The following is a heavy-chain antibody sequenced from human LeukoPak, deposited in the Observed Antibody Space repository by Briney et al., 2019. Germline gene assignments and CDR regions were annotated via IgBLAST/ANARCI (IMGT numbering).Heavy chain of an antibody. CDR1: GYNFTSYG. Sequence: GASVKVPWKASGYNFTSYGISWVPQAPGQGAEWMGWISAYNGNTNYAQKLQGRVTMTTDTSTSTAYMELRSLRSDDTAVYYCARDIAAGSVWFDPWGQGTLVTVSS. CDR3: ARDIAAGSVWFDP. J-gene: IGHJ5*02. CDR2: ISAYNGNT. D-gene: IGHD6-6*01. V-gene: IGHV1-18*01.